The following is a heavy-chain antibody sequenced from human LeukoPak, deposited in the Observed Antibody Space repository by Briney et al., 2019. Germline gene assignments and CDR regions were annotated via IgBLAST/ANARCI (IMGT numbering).Heavy chain of an antibody. CDR2: ISYSGTT. CDR1: SASITSSPYF. V-gene: IGHV4-39*01. J-gene: IGHJ4*02. Sequence: SETLSLTCTVSSASITSSPYFWGWIRQSPGKGLEWIGSISYSGTTYYNPSLKSRVTISVDTSRNQFSLKLNSVTAADTAVFYCAANSADYNTLGSSYKVWGQGTLVTVSS. D-gene: IGHD3-10*01. CDR3: AANSADYNTLGSSYKV.